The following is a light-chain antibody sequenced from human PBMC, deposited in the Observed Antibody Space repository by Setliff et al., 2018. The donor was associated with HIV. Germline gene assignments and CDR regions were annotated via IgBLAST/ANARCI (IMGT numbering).Light chain of an antibody. CDR2: DVG. Sequence: QSALAQPASVSESPGQSITISCTGTSSDVGDYNYVSWYQQHPGKAPKLMISDVGNRPSGISNRFSGSKSGNTASLTISGLQAEDEADYYCSSYTSRTPLYVFGTGTKVTVL. CDR3: SSYTSRTPLYV. J-gene: IGLJ1*01. CDR1: SSDVGDYNY. V-gene: IGLV2-14*03.